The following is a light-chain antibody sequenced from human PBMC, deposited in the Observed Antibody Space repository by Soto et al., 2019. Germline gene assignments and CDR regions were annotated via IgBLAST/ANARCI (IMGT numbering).Light chain of an antibody. J-gene: IGKJ3*01. CDR2: GAS. V-gene: IGKV1-39*01. Sequence: DFRMTQSPSSLSATVGDRVTITCRASQRINTYLNWYQQKPGKAPKLLIYGASTLQSGVPSRFSGNGSGTDFTLTISTLQPEDFARYYCQQTYSALFTFGPGTKVDIK. CDR1: QRINTY. CDR3: QQTYSALFT.